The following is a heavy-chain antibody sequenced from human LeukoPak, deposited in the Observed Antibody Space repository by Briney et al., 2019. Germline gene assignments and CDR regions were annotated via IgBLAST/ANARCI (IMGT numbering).Heavy chain of an antibody. CDR2: ISSSSSYI. V-gene: IGHV3-21*01. Sequence: PGGSLRLSYAASGFTFSSYSMNWVRQAPGKGLEWVSSISSSSSYIYYADSVKGRFTISRDNAKNSLYLQMNSLRAEDTAVYYCARAGDVYYYYMDVWGKGTTVTVSS. CDR1: GFTFSSYS. D-gene: IGHD5-24*01. J-gene: IGHJ6*03. CDR3: ARAGDVYYYYMDV.